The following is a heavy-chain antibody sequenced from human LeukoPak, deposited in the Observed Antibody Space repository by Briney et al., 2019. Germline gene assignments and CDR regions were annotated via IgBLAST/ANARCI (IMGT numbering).Heavy chain of an antibody. Sequence: GGSLRLSCAASGFTFSDFSMNWVRQAPGKGLEDIAYINPNSKTIWYADSVRGRFTISRDNAKNSLYLQMNSLRAEDTAVYYCARCTEVAAPGFDYWGQGTLVTVSS. CDR2: INPNSKTI. CDR1: GFTFSDFS. J-gene: IGHJ4*02. D-gene: IGHD6-19*01. V-gene: IGHV3-48*04. CDR3: ARCTEVAAPGFDY.